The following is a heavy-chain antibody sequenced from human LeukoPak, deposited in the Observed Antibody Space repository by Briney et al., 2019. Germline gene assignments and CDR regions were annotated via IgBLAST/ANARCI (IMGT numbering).Heavy chain of an antibody. D-gene: IGHD3-3*01. V-gene: IGHV4-61*01. CDR3: ARAQSHYGFWSGYYIFDY. CDR1: GGSVSSGSYY. Sequence: SETLSLTCTVSGGSVSSGSYYWSWIRQPPGKGLEWIGYIYYSGSTNYNPSLKSRVTISVDTSKNQFSLKLSSVTAADTAVYYCARAQSHYGFWSGYYIFDYWGQGTLVTVSS. J-gene: IGHJ4*02. CDR2: IYYSGST.